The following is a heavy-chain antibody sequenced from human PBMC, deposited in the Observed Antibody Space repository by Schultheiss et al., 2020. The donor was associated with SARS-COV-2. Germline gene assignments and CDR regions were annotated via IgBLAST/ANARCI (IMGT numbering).Heavy chain of an antibody. CDR2: IYPGDSDT. V-gene: IGHV5-51*01. Sequence: GGSLRLSCKATGYTFNTFWIGWVRQMPGKGLEWMGIIYPGDSDTRYSPSFQGQVTISADKSISTAYLQWSSLKASDTAMYYCARQDSGWAFDYWGQGTLVTVSS. CDR3: ARQDSGWAFDY. D-gene: IGHD6-19*01. J-gene: IGHJ4*02. CDR1: GYTFNTFW.